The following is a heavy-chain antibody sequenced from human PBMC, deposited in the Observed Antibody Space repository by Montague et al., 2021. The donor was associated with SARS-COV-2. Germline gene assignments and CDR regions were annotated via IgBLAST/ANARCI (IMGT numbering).Heavy chain of an antibody. CDR1: GGSISSDY. V-gene: IGHV4-59*13. CDR2: RCDSGST. Sequence: SETLSLTCTVSGGSISSDYWSWSWQPPGKGLEWIGYRCDSGSTNYNTSLKSRVTLSVDTSKYQFSLTLSYVTAADTAVYYCARVFDSWGQGTLVTVSS. J-gene: IGHJ4*02. CDR3: ARVFDS.